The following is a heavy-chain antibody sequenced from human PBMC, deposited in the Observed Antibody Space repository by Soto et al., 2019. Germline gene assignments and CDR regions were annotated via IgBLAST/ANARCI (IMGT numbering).Heavy chain of an antibody. D-gene: IGHD2-21*02. V-gene: IGHV4-34*01. CDR3: ARADRTLVTSYGLDV. CDR2: INHSGTI. CDR1: GGSFSGFY. J-gene: IGHJ6*02. Sequence: NPSETLSLTCAVSGGSFSGFYWTWIRQPPGEGLEWIGEINHSGTINFNPSLRSRLTISLDSSKKHFSLQLTSLTAADAAVYYCARADRTLVTSYGLDVWGQGTTVTVSS.